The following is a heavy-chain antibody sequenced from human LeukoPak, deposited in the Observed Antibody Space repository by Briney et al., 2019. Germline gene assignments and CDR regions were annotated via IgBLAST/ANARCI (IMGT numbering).Heavy chain of an antibody. CDR2: IYPGDSDT. J-gene: IGHJ4*02. V-gene: IGHV5-51*01. D-gene: IGHD6-19*01. CDR1: GYIFTNYW. Sequence: GESLKISCKGSGYIFTNYWIGRVRQVPGKGLEWMGIIYPGDSDTRYGPSFQGQVTISADKSINTAYLQWSSLKASDTAIYYCAKRVGGCIDYWGQGTLVTVSS. CDR3: AKRVGGCIDY.